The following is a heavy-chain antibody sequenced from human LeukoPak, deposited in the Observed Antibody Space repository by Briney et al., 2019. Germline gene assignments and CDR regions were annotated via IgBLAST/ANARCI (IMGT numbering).Heavy chain of an antibody. CDR1: GGSVNNYY. D-gene: IGHD5-12*01. CDR2: IHYTVTT. Sequence: SETLSLTCTVSGGSVNNYYWSCVRQPPENGLEWIGNIHYTVTTYYNPSLKSRVTISVATSKNQFSLKLSSVTAADAAIYYCARYAAASGPNWLDPWGQGTLVTVSS. V-gene: IGHV4-59*02. CDR3: ARYAAASGPNWLDP. J-gene: IGHJ5*02.